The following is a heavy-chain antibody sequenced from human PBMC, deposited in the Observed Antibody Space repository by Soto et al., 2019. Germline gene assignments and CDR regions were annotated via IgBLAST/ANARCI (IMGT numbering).Heavy chain of an antibody. CDR2: IIPMFGTP. CDR3: ARSDGRVAKSSDY. Sequence: SVQVSYKASGVTFNSQYMRWVRQAPGQGLEWMGGIIPMFGTPHYAEKFQDRVTITADESTGTAYLELSSLTSEDTAVYYCARSDGRVAKSSDYGGRGTQGTSP. J-gene: IGHJ4*02. D-gene: IGHD1-26*01. CDR1: GVTFNSQY. V-gene: IGHV1-69*13.